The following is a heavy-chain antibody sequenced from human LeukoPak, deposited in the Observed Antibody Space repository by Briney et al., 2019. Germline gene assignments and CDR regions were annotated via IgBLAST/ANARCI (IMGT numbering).Heavy chain of an antibody. D-gene: IGHD5-18*01. Sequence: PGGSLRLSCAASGFTFSSYGMHWVRQAPDKGLEWVAFIRYDGSNKYYADSVKGRFTISRDNSKNTLYLQMNSLRAEDTAVYYCAKDRIQLWLVDYWGQGTLVTVSS. V-gene: IGHV3-30*02. CDR2: IRYDGSNK. CDR3: AKDRIQLWLVDY. J-gene: IGHJ4*02. CDR1: GFTFSSYG.